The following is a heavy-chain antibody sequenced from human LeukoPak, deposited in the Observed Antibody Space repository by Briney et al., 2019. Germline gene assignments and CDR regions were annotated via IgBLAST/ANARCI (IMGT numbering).Heavy chain of an antibody. CDR2: IDSDGSST. V-gene: IGHV3-74*01. CDR3: ARDNIRSLDY. Sequence: PGGSLRLSCAASRFTFRTYWMHWVRQVPGKGLVWVSRIDSDGSSTSYADFVKGRFTISRDNARNTFYLQMNSLRVEDTAVYYCARDNIRSLDYWGQGTLVTVSS. J-gene: IGHJ4*02. CDR1: RFTFRTYW. D-gene: IGHD1-14*01.